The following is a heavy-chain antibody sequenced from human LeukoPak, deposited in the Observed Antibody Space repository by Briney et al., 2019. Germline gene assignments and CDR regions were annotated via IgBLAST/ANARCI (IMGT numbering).Heavy chain of an antibody. V-gene: IGHV1-2*06. CDR2: INPSNGET. CDR3: ARSQFLTTNSGAWGFQP. D-gene: IGHD3-16*01. Sequence: ASVKVSCRASGYTLSDNYLHWVRQAPGQRLEWMARINPSNGETKFAPRFQGRVTMTRDTSISTAYMELSRLRPDDTAIYYCARSQFLTTNSGAWGFQPWGQGTLVTVSS. J-gene: IGHJ1*01. CDR1: GYTLSDNY.